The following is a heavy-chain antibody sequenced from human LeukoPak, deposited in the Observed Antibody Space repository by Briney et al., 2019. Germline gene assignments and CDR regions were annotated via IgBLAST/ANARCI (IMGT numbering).Heavy chain of an antibody. V-gene: IGHV4-39*01. Sequence: SETLSLTCTVSGGFISSSSYYWGWIRQPPGKGLEWIGSIYYSGSTYYNPSLKSRVTISVDTSKNQFSLKLSSVTAADTAVYYRANHYSSPPYWGQGTLVTVSS. CDR3: ANHYSSPPY. J-gene: IGHJ4*02. D-gene: IGHD6-13*01. CDR1: GGFISSSSYY. CDR2: IYYSGST.